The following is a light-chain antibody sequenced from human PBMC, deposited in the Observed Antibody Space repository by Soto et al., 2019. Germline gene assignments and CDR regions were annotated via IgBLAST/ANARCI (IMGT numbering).Light chain of an antibody. CDR3: QSYDYTLSGWVV. J-gene: IGLJ2*01. CDR2: GNG. CDR1: GSNIGANYD. Sequence: QAVVTQPPSVSGAPGQRVAISCTGSGSNIGANYDVNWYQQLPGAAPKLLIYGNGNRPSGVPDRFSGSKSGTSASLAITGLLAEDEADYYCQSYDYTLSGWVVFGGGTKVTVL. V-gene: IGLV1-40*01.